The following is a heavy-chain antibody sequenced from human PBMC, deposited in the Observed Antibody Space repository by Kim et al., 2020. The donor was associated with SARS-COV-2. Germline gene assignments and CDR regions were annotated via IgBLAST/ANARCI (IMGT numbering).Heavy chain of an antibody. CDR2: IKQDGSEK. V-gene: IGHV3-7*01. Sequence: GGSLRLSCAASGFTFSSYWMSWVRQAPGKGLEWVANIKQDGSEKYYVDSVKGRFTISRDNAKNSLYLQMNSLRAEDTAVYYCARGIWFGERGFDYWGQGTLVTVSS. J-gene: IGHJ4*02. CDR1: GFTFSSYW. CDR3: ARGIWFGERGFDY. D-gene: IGHD3-10*01.